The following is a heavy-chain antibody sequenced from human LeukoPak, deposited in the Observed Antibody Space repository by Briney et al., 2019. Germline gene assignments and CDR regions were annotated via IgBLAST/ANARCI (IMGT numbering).Heavy chain of an antibody. J-gene: IGHJ4*02. CDR1: GYSISSGYY. Sequence: SETLSLTCTVSGYSISSGYYWGWIRQPPGKGLEWIGSIYHSGSTYYNPSLKSRVTISVDTSKNQFSLKLSPVTAADTAVYYCARGGYGGNRVFDYWGQGTLVTVSS. CDR3: ARGGYGGNRVFDY. CDR2: IYHSGST. V-gene: IGHV4-38-2*02. D-gene: IGHD4-23*01.